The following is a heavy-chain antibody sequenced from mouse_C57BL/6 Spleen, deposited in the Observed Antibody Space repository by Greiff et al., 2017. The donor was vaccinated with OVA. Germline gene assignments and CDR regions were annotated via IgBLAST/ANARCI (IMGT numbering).Heavy chain of an antibody. CDR2: ISSGGSYT. V-gene: IGHV5-6*01. J-gene: IGHJ2*01. Sequence: EVQLKESGGDLVKPGGSLKLSCAASGFTFSSYGMSWVRQTPDKRLEWVATISSGGSYTYYPDSVKGRFTISRDNAKNTLYLQMSSLKSEDTAMYYGERPRITTVVPFDYWGKGTTLTVSS. CDR1: GFTFSSYG. D-gene: IGHD1-1*01. CDR3: ERPRITTVVPFDY.